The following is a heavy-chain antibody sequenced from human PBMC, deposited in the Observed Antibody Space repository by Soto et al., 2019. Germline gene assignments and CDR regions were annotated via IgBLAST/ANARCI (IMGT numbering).Heavy chain of an antibody. CDR1: GFSFSNTG. CDR2: ISFDGTNR. V-gene: IGHV3-30*03. Sequence: LRLSCVASGFSFSNTGMHWVRQAPGKGLEWVAVISFDGTNRNYAESVKGRFTVSRDNLKNSLFLQINSLTPEDTAVYYCARDVSPHMNPSWFDPWGQGTLVTVSS. CDR3: ARDVSPHMNPSWFDP. J-gene: IGHJ5*02.